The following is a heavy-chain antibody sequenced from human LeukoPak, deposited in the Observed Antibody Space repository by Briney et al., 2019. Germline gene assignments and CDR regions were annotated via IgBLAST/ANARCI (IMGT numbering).Heavy chain of an antibody. CDR3: AKDQGHGSSSWRHLFDY. D-gene: IGHD6-13*01. Sequence: GGSLRLSCAASGFTFSSYAMHWVRQAPGKGLEYVSAISSDGGSTYYANSVKGRFTISRDNSKNTLYLQMGSLRAEDMAVYYCAKDQGHGSSSWRHLFDYWGQGTLVTVSS. J-gene: IGHJ4*02. V-gene: IGHV3-64*01. CDR2: ISSDGGST. CDR1: GFTFSSYA.